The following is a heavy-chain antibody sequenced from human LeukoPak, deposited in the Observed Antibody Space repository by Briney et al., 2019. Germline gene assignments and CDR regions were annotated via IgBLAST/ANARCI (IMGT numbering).Heavy chain of an antibody. CDR2: ISYDGSNK. J-gene: IGHJ3*02. Sequence: PGRSLRLSCAASGFTFSSYGMHWVRQAPGKGLEWVAVISYDGSNKYYADSVKGRFTISRDNSKNTLYLQMNSLRAEDTAVYYCAKDGAHYYGSGSYRHDAFDIWGQGTMVTVSS. D-gene: IGHD3-10*01. CDR1: GFTFSSYG. V-gene: IGHV3-30*18. CDR3: AKDGAHYYGSGSYRHDAFDI.